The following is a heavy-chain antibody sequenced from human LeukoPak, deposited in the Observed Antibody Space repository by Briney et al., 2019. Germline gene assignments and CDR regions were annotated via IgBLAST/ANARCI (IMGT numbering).Heavy chain of an antibody. V-gene: IGHV4-39*01. J-gene: IGHJ4*02. CDR1: GGSISSTSYY. Sequence: SETLSLTCTVSGGSISSTSYYWGWIRQPPGKGLEWIGSIYYSGSTYYNPSLKSRVTISVNTSTNQFSLKLISVTAADTAVYYCARQASSGWYDYWGQGTLVTVSS. D-gene: IGHD6-19*01. CDR2: IYYSGST. CDR3: ARQASSGWYDY.